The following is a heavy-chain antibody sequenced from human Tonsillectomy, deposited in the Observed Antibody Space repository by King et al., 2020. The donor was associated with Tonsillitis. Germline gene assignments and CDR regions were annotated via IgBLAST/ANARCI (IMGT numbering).Heavy chain of an antibody. Sequence: VQLVESGGGLVQPGGSLRLSCAASEFTFSSYAMSWVRQAPGKGLEWVSAISGSGGSTYYADSVKGRFTISRDNSKNTVYLQMNSLRAEDTAVYYCAKVGVSGYSEYGLVQGFDYWGQGTLVTVSS. V-gene: IGHV3-23*04. D-gene: IGHD5-12*01. CDR3: AKVGVSGYSEYGLVQGFDY. CDR1: EFTFSSYA. J-gene: IGHJ4*02. CDR2: ISGSGGST.